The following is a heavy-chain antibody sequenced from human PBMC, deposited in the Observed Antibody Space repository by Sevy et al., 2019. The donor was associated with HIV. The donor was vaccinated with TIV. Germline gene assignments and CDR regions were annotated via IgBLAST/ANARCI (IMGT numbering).Heavy chain of an antibody. V-gene: IGHV4-38-2*02. CDR2: IHHDGNT. Sequence: SETLSLNCTVSGFSIGSGDYWGWIRQPPGKGLEWIGNIHHDGNTFPNSSLKSRVTISMDTSKNQFSLKLNSVTAADTAVYYCARDLAGYASTYFGQGTLVTVSS. J-gene: IGHJ4*02. D-gene: IGHD6-13*01. CDR1: GFSIGSGDY. CDR3: ARDLAGYASTY.